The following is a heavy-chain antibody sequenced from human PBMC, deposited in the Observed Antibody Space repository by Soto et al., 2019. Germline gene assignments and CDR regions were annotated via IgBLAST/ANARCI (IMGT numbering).Heavy chain of an antibody. D-gene: IGHD5-12*01. V-gene: IGHV5-10-1*01. CDR1: GYSFTSYW. Sequence: GDSLKISCQGSGYSFTSYWISWVRQMPGKGLEWMGRIDPSDSYTNYSPSFQGHVTISADKSISTAYLQWSSLKASDTAMYYCARRLSTKYYGMDVWGQGTTVTVSS. J-gene: IGHJ6*02. CDR2: IDPSDSYT. CDR3: ARRLSTKYYGMDV.